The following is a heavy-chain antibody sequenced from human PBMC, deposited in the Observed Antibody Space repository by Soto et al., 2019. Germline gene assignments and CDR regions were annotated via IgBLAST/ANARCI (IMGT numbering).Heavy chain of an antibody. Sequence: SETLSLTCTVSGGSISSSSYYWGWIRQPPGKGLEWIGSIYYSGSTYYNPSLKSRVTISVDTSKNQFPLKLSSVTAADTAVYYCARLGVGGQQLVQVNYYYYYGMDVWGQGTTVTVSS. V-gene: IGHV4-39*01. J-gene: IGHJ6*02. D-gene: IGHD6-13*01. CDR3: ARLGVGGQQLVQVNYYYYYGMDV. CDR1: GGSISSSSYY. CDR2: IYYSGST.